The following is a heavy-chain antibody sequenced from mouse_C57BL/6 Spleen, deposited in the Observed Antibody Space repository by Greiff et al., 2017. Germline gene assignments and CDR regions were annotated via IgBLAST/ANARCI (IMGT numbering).Heavy chain of an antibody. D-gene: IGHD2-1*01. J-gene: IGHJ3*01. V-gene: IGHV1-42*01. CDR1: GYSFTGYY. CDR3: ARGGYGNYWFAY. CDR2: INPSTGGT. Sequence: VHVKQSGPELVKPGASVKISCKASGYSFTGYYMNWVKQSPEKSLEWIGEINPSTGGTTYNQKFKAKATLTVDKSSSTAYMQLKSLTSEDSAVYYCARGGYGNYWFAYWGQGTLVTVSA.